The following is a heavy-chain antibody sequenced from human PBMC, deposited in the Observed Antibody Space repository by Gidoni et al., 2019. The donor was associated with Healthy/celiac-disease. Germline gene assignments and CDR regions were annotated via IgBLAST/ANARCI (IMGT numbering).Heavy chain of an antibody. CDR2: IIPSFGTA. V-gene: IGHV1-69*06. J-gene: IGHJ5*02. CDR3: ARGYYGSGRYPSNWFDP. CDR1: GGTFSSYA. D-gene: IGHD3-10*01. Sequence: QVQLVQSGAEVKKPGSSVKVSCKASGGTFSSYAISWVRQAPGQGLEWMGGIIPSFGTANYAQKFQGRVTITADKSTSTAYMELSSLRSEDTAVYYCARGYYGSGRYPSNWFDPWGQGTLVTVSS.